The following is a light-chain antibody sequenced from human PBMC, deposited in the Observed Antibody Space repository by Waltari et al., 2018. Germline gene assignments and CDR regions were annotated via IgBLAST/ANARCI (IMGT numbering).Light chain of an antibody. J-gene: IGKJ2*01. Sequence: DIVVTQSPDSLAASLGERATINRKSSQSLLHTNNKNYLAWYQLRPGQPPKLLIYWASTRESGVPGRFSGSGSGTDFTLTISGLQAEDVAVYYCQQYYSTPNTFGQGTKLEIK. CDR2: WAS. CDR1: QSLLHTNNKNY. V-gene: IGKV4-1*01. CDR3: QQYYSTPNT.